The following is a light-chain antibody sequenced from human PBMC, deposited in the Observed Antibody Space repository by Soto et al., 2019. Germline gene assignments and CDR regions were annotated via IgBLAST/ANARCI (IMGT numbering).Light chain of an antibody. CDR1: QSVDSN. J-gene: IGKJ2*01. CDR2: RAS. CDR3: QQYNDWPYN. V-gene: IGKV3-15*01. Sequence: EVVMTQSPATLSVSPGERATLSCRASQSVDSNLAWYQQKPGQAPRLLIYRASTRAAGIPDTCSGSGSATEFTLTISRLQSADFAVYYCQQYNDWPYNFGQGTKLDIK.